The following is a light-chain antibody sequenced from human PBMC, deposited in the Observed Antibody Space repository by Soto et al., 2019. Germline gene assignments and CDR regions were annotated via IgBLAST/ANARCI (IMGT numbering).Light chain of an antibody. CDR1: SSDVGGYNY. V-gene: IGLV2-14*01. J-gene: IGLJ1*01. Sequence: QSALTQPASVSGSPGQSITISFTGTSSDVGGYNYVSWYQQHPGKAPKLMIYDVSNRPSGVSNRFSGSKSGNTASLTISGLQAEDEADYYCSSYTGSTTYVFGIGTKLTVL. CDR3: SSYTGSTTYV. CDR2: DVS.